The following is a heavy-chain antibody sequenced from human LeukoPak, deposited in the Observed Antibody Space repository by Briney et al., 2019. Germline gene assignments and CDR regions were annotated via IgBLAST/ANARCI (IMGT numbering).Heavy chain of an antibody. CDR2: TYYRSKWYH. D-gene: IGHD4-17*01. CDR1: GDSVSSNNAA. CDR3: ARDVNGAFTRSWFDP. V-gene: IGHV6-1*01. J-gene: IGHJ5*02. Sequence: SQTLSLTCAISGDSVSSNNAAWVWIRQSPSRGVECLGKTYYRSKWYHDYAVSVKSRISFNPDTSKNQFFLQLNSVTPEDTAVYYCARDVNGAFTRSWFDPWGQGTRVTVS.